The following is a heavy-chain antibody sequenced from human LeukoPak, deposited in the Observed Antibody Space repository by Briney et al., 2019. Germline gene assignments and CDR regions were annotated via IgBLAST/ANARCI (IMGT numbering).Heavy chain of an antibody. Sequence: GGSLRLSCAASGFTFSSYAMSWVRQAPGKGLEWVSAISGSGGSTYYADSVKGRFTISRDNSKNTLYLQMNGLRAEDTAVYYCAKTRIDSRKGPYFDYWGQGTLVTVSS. V-gene: IGHV3-23*01. CDR2: ISGSGGST. J-gene: IGHJ4*02. D-gene: IGHD3-22*01. CDR3: AKTRIDSRKGPYFDY. CDR1: GFTFSSYA.